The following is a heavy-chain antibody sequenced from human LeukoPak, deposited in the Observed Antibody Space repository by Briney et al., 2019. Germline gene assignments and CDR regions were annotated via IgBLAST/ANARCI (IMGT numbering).Heavy chain of an antibody. CDR2: IRSKAYGGTT. D-gene: IGHD7-27*01. Sequence: GGSLRLSCAASGFTFSSYSMNWVRQAPGKGLEWVGFIRSKAYGGTTEYAASVKGRFTISRDDSKSIAYLQMNSLKTEDTAVYYCTIALGNDFDYWGQGTLVTVSS. V-gene: IGHV3-49*04. J-gene: IGHJ4*02. CDR1: GFTFSSYS. CDR3: TIALGNDFDY.